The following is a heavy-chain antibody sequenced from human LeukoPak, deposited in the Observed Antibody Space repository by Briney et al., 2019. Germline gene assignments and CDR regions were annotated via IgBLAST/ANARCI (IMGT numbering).Heavy chain of an antibody. D-gene: IGHD2-15*01. V-gene: IGHV3-23*01. Sequence: PGGSLRLSCAASGFTFSSYAMSWVRQAPGKGLEWVSAINGSGGSTYYADSVKGRFTISRDNSKNTLYLQMNSLRAEDTAVYYCAKGSSPTPIVVVVGSGPHHFDYWGQGTLVTVSS. CDR3: AKGSSPTPIVVVVGSGPHHFDY. CDR2: INGSGGST. CDR1: GFTFSSYA. J-gene: IGHJ4*02.